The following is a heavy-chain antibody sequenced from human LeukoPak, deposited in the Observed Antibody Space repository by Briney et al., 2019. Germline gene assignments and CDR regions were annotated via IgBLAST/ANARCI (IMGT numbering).Heavy chain of an antibody. D-gene: IGHD3-10*01. CDR3: STGSGHAFDI. Sequence: GGSLXXSXXXSXXXXXSXXXHWVRQVPGKGLVWVSRINSDGSSTSYADSVKGRFTISRDNAKNTLYVQMNSLRAEDTAVYYCSTGSGHAFDIWGRGTMVTVSS. J-gene: IGHJ3*02. CDR2: INSDGSST. V-gene: IGHV3-74*01. CDR1: XXXXXSXX.